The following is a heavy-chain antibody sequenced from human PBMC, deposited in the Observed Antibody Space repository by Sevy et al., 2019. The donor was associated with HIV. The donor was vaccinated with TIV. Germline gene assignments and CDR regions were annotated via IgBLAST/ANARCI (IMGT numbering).Heavy chain of an antibody. V-gene: IGHV3-74*01. J-gene: IGHJ4*02. CDR3: AKDFDWPSGY. CDR1: GFTFSSYW. Sequence: GGSLRLSCEASGFTFSSYWMHWVRQVPGKGLVWVSRIDPDGSRTSYVDSVKGRFTISRDNAKNTLYLQRNSLRAEDTAVYYCAKDFDWPSGYWGQGTLVTVSS. D-gene: IGHD3-9*01. CDR2: IDPDGSRT.